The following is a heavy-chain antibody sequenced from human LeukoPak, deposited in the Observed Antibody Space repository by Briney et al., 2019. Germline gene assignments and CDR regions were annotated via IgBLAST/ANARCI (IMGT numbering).Heavy chain of an antibody. J-gene: IGHJ4*02. CDR2: INHSGST. D-gene: IGHD3-22*01. CDR1: GGSFSGYY. V-gene: IGHV4-34*01. Sequence: SETLSLTCAVYGGSFSGYYWSWIRQSPGKGLEWIAEINHSGSTNYNPSLKSRVAISVDTSKNQFSLNLSSVTAADAAVYYCARGVVSSPYYFDDWGQGTLVTVSS. CDR3: ARGVVSSPYYFDD.